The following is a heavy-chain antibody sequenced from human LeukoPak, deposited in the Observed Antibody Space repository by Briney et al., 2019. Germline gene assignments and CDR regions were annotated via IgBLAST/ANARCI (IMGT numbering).Heavy chain of an antibody. CDR1: VGSISSYY. V-gene: IGHV4-59*01. CDR3: ARQARWALAMDV. Sequence: PSETLSLTCTVSVGSISSYYWSWIRQPPGKGLEWIGYIYYSGSTNYNPSLKSRVTISVDTSKNQFSLKLSSVTAADTAVYYCARQARWALAMDVWGKGTTVTVSS. CDR2: IYYSGST. J-gene: IGHJ6*03. D-gene: IGHD3-16*01.